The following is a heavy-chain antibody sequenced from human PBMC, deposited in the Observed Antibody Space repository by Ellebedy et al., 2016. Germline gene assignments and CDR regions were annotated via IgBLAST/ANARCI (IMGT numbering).Heavy chain of an antibody. CDR1: MFTFSNFA. V-gene: IGHV3-30*04. CDR2: ISFDGRKK. D-gene: IGHD3-10*01. J-gene: IGHJ4*02. CDR3: ARVEPITLTYFDS. Sequence: GESLKISXAASMFTFSNFAFHWVRQAPGKGLEGVAVISFDGRKKFYAESVKGRFTISRDNSKNTLFLQMNSLRLEDTAVYYCARVEPITLTYFDSWGQGTLVTVSS.